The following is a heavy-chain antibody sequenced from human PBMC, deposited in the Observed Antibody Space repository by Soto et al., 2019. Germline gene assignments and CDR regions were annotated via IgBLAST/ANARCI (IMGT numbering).Heavy chain of an antibody. CDR1: GYTFTSYG. CDR2: ISAYNGNT. J-gene: IGHJ4*02. Sequence: GASVKVSCKASGYTFTSYGISWVRQAPGQGLEWMGWISAYNGNTNYAQKLQGRVTMTTDTSTSTAYMELRSLRSDDTAVYYCARDHVVLPVAGTGFDYWGQGTLVTVSS. D-gene: IGHD6-19*01. V-gene: IGHV1-18*01. CDR3: ARDHVVLPVAGTGFDY.